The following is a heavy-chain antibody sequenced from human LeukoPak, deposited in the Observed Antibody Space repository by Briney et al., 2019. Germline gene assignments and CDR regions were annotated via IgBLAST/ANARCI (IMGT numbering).Heavy chain of an antibody. CDR3: ASGSDSIGYSGGGILDY. Sequence: SETLSLTCTVSGGSLITYYWNWIRQPAGKGLEWIGRVYTSGGTNYNPPLKSRLTVSVDTSKNQFSLSLRSVTAADTAVYYCASGSDSIGYSGGGILDYWGQGILVTVSS. D-gene: IGHD6-19*01. CDR2: VYTSGGT. J-gene: IGHJ4*02. V-gene: IGHV4-4*07. CDR1: GGSLITYY.